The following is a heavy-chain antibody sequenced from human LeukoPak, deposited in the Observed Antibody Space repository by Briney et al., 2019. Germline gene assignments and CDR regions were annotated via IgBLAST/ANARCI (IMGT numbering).Heavy chain of an antibody. CDR3: ARDPSSWYYYYMDV. CDR1: GFSFNSYG. CDR2: ISYDGTRI. D-gene: IGHD6-13*01. J-gene: IGHJ6*03. V-gene: IGHV3-30*03. Sequence: GGSLRLSCAASGFSFNSYGMHWVRQTPDKGLQWLAVISYDGTRIYYAEAVKGRFTVSRDNSNNTLFLQMSSLRAEDTAVYFCARDPSSWYYYYMDVWGKGTTVTVSS.